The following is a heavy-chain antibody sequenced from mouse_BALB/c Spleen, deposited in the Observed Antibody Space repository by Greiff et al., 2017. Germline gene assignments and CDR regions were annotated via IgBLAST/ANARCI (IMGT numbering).Heavy chain of an antibody. CDR2: INPGSGGT. CDR3: AQARAYSAMDY. J-gene: IGHJ4*01. Sequence: QVQLQQSGAELVRPGTSVKVSCKASGYAFTNYLIEWVKQRPGQGLEWIGVINPGSGGTNYNEKFKGKATLTADKSSSTAYMQLSSLTSDDSAVYFCAQARAYSAMDYWGQGTSVTVSS. CDR1: GYAFTNYL. D-gene: IGHD3-2*02. V-gene: IGHV1-54*01.